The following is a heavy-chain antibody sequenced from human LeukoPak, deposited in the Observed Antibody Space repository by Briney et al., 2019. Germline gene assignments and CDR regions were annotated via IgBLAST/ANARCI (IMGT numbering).Heavy chain of an antibody. J-gene: IGHJ3*02. CDR1: GGSISISNW. Sequence: SGTLCLTCAVSGGSISISNWWSWVRQPPGKGLEWIGEIYHSGSTNYNPSLKSRVTISVDKSKNQFSLKLSSVTAADTAVYYCARESPDILTGYYAFDIWGQGTMVTVSS. V-gene: IGHV4-4*02. CDR2: IYHSGST. CDR3: ARESPDILTGYYAFDI. D-gene: IGHD3-9*01.